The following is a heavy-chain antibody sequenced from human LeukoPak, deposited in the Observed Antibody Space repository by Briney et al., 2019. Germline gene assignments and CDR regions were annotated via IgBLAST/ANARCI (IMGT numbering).Heavy chain of an antibody. V-gene: IGHV4-30-2*01. CDR2: IYHSGST. CDR3: ARDKPLDY. J-gene: IGHJ4*02. D-gene: IGHD1-14*01. Sequence: SETLSLTCTVSGGSISSGGYYWSWMRQPPGKGLEWIGYIYHSGSTYYNPSLKSRVTISVDTSKNQFSLKLSSVTAADTAVYYCARDKPLDYWGQGTLVTVSS. CDR1: GGSISSGGYY.